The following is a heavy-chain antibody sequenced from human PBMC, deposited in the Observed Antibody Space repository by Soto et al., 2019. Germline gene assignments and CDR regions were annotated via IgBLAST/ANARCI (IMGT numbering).Heavy chain of an antibody. CDR3: ATGVVPAARYYYYYYMDV. V-gene: IGHV3-9*01. Sequence: PGGSLRLSCAASGFTFDDYAMHWVRQAPGKGLEWVSGISWNSGSIGYADSVKGRFTISRDNAKNSLYLQMNSLRAEDTALYYCATGVVPAARYYYYYYMDVWGKGTTVTVSS. D-gene: IGHD2-2*01. CDR1: GFTFDDYA. J-gene: IGHJ6*03. CDR2: ISWNSGSI.